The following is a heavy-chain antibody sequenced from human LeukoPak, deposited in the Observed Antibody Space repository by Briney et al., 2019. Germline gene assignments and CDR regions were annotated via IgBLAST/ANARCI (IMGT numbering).Heavy chain of an antibody. D-gene: IGHD3-22*01. CDR1: GDSVSRSDSY. CDR3: ARRRYYDGSGYLE. CDR2: IYYSGRT. V-gene: IGHV4-39*01. J-gene: IGHJ1*01. Sequence: PSETLSLTCSVSGDSVSRSDSYWDLIRQPPGKGVEWVGTIYYSGRTYYSPSLKGRVNMSVDPSHNQFSLTLRSVTAADTAVYYCARRRYYDGSGYLEWGQGTLLSVSS.